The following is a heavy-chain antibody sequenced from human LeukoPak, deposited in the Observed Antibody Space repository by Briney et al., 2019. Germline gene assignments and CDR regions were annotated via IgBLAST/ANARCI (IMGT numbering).Heavy chain of an antibody. CDR1: GFTFGGFA. J-gene: IGHJ4*02. D-gene: IGHD6-19*01. Sequence: PGGSLRLSCAASGFTFGGFAMHWVRQAPVRDLEWVSLVTGGGTTYYADSVRGRFTISRDNSKNSLYLQMNTLRTEDTAFYYCAKDTGSGWDFDSWGQGTLVTVSS. CDR3: AKDTGSGWDFDS. CDR2: VTGGGTT. V-gene: IGHV3-43*02.